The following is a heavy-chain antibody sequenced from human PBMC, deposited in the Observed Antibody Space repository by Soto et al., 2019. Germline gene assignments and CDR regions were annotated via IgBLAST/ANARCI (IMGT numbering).Heavy chain of an antibody. Sequence: PGGSLRLSCAASGLTFDSYAMSWVRQAPGKGLEWVSAISGSGGSTYYADSVKGQFTISRDNSKNTLYLQMNSLRAEDTAVYYCATHGRDSSGYYYVGGDYYYGMDVWGQGTTVTVSS. V-gene: IGHV3-23*01. CDR3: ATHGRDSSGYYYVGGDYYYGMDV. CDR1: GLTFDSYA. CDR2: ISGSGGST. D-gene: IGHD3-22*01. J-gene: IGHJ6*02.